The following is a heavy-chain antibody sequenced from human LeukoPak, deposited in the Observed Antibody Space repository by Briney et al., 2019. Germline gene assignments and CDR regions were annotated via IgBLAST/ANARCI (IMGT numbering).Heavy chain of an antibody. CDR3: AKVRQLWPDFDY. Sequence: PGGSLRLSCAASGFTFSSYAMSWVRQAPGKGLEWVSAISGSGGSTYYADSVKGRFTISRDNSKNTLYLQMNSLRAEDAAVYYCAKVRQLWPDFDYWGQGTLVTVSS. V-gene: IGHV3-23*01. CDR2: ISGSGGST. CDR1: GFTFSSYA. D-gene: IGHD5-18*01. J-gene: IGHJ4*02.